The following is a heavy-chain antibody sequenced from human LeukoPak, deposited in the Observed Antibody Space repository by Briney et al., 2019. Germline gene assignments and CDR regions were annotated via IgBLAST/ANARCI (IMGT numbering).Heavy chain of an antibody. CDR2: ISGSGAYT. J-gene: IGHJ4*02. Sequence: PGGSLRLSCAASGFTFSSHAVSWVRQAPGKGLEWVSGISGSGAYTYHADSVKGRFTISRDNSKNTVYLQMNSLRADDTAVYYCAKDGFNPIMGATTDYWGQGTQVTVSS. CDR1: GFTFSSHA. CDR3: AKDGFNPIMGATTDY. V-gene: IGHV3-23*01. D-gene: IGHD1-26*01.